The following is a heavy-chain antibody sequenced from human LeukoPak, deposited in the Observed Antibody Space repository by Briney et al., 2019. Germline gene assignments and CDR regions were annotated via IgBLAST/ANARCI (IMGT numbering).Heavy chain of an antibody. D-gene: IGHD6-19*01. V-gene: IGHV3-30-3*01. CDR1: GFTFSNAW. J-gene: IGHJ4*02. CDR3: ARDKGISVAGTGGFDY. Sequence: GGSLRLSCAASGFTFSNAWMSWVRQAPGKRLEWVAVISYDGSNKYYADSVKGRFTISRDNSKNTLYLQMNSLRAEDTAVYYCARDKGISVAGTGGFDYWGQGTLVTVSS. CDR2: ISYDGSNK.